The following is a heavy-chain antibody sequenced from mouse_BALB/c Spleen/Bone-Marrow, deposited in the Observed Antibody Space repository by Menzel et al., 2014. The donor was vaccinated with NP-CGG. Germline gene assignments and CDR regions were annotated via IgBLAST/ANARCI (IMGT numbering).Heavy chain of an antibody. J-gene: IGHJ1*01. D-gene: IGHD1-1*01. CDR2: IDPANGNT. CDR3: ARYDYGWYFYV. V-gene: IGHV14-3*02. Sequence: EVQLQQSGAELVKPGASVKLSCTASGFNIKDTYMHWVKQRPAQGLEWIGRIDPANGNTKYDPKFQGKATITADTSSNTAYLQLSSLTSEDTAVYYCARYDYGWYFYVWGAGTTVTVSS. CDR1: GFNIKDTY.